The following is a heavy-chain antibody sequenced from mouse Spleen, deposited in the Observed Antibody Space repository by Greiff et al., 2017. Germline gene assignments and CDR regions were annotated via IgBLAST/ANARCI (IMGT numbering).Heavy chain of an antibody. V-gene: IGHV5-12*02. CDR2: ISNGGGST. D-gene: IGHD1-1*01. J-gene: IGHJ3*01. CDR3: ARPLYGSSPAWFAY. CDR1: GFTFSDYY. Sequence: EVKLMESGGGLVQPGGSLKLSCATSGFTFSDYYMYWVRQTPEKRLEWVAYISNGGGSTYYPDTVKGRFTISRDNAKNTLYLQMSRLKSEDTAMYYCARPLYGSSPAWFAYWGQGTLVTVSA.